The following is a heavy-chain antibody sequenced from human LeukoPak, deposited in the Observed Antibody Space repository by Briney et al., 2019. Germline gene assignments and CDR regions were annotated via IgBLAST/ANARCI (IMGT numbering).Heavy chain of an antibody. D-gene: IGHD6-6*01. Sequence: SETLSLTCTVSGGSISRGGYYWSWIRQHPGKGLEWIGYIYCSGSTYYNPSLKSRVTISVDTSKNQFSLKLSSVTAADTAVYYCARGNKAAPTGYWGQGTLVTVSS. CDR1: GGSISRGGYY. CDR2: IYCSGST. J-gene: IGHJ4*02. V-gene: IGHV4-31*03. CDR3: ARGNKAAPTGY.